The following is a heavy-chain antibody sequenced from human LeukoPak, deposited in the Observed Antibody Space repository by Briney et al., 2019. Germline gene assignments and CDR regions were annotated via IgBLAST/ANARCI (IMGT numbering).Heavy chain of an antibody. D-gene: IGHD4-17*01. Sequence: GGSLRLSCAASGFTFSSYSMNWVRQAPGKGLEWVSSISSSSSYIYYADSVKGRFTISRDNAKNSLYLQMNSLRAEDTAVYYCARMTTVTRGAFDIWGQGTMVTVSS. V-gene: IGHV3-21*01. CDR3: ARMTTVTRGAFDI. J-gene: IGHJ3*02. CDR1: GFTFSSYS. CDR2: ISSSSSYI.